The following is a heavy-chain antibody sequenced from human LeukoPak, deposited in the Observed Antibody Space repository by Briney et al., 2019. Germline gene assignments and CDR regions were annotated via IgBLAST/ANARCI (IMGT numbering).Heavy chain of an antibody. J-gene: IGHJ4*02. CDR1: GFTVSNNF. CDR3: ARGETSSYDY. V-gene: IGHV3-53*01. CDR2: IYTGGST. Sequence: PGGSLRLSCAASGFTVSNNFMSWVRQTPGKGLEWVSVIYTGGSTYYADSVKGGSTISRDNSKNTLYLQMKSLRAEDTAVYYCARGETSSYDYWGQGTLVTVSS. D-gene: IGHD2-2*01.